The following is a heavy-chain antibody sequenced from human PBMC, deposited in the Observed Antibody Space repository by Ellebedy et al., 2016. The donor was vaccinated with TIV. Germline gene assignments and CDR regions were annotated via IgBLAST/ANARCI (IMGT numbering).Heavy chain of an antibody. J-gene: IGHJ5*02. CDR2: IWYDGSNK. CDR1: GFTFSSFG. CDR3: ARGQYSSGTNWFDP. D-gene: IGHD6-19*01. Sequence: GGSLRLXXAASGFTFSSFGVHWVRQAPGKGLEWVAVIWYDGSNKYYADSVKGRFTISRDNSKNTLYLQMNSLRVEDTAVYYCARGQYSSGTNWFDPWGQGTLVTVSS. V-gene: IGHV3-33*01.